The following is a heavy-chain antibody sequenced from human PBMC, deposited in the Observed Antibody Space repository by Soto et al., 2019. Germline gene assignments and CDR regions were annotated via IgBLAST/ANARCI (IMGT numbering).Heavy chain of an antibody. CDR3: ARATAGYNWFDP. Sequence: GSLRLSCAASGFTFSSYAMHWVRQAPGKGLEWVAVISYDGSNKYYADSVKGRFTISRDNSKNTLYLQMNSLRAEDTAVYYCARATAGYNWFDPWGQGTLVTVSS. D-gene: IGHD6-13*01. J-gene: IGHJ5*02. CDR2: ISYDGSNK. V-gene: IGHV3-30-3*01. CDR1: GFTFSSYA.